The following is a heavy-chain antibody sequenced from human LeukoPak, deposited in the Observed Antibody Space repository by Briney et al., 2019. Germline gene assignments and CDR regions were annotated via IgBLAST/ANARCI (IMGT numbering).Heavy chain of an antibody. J-gene: IGHJ4*02. Sequence: GGSLRLSCAASGFTVSSYGMTWVRQAPGKGLEWVTAISGSGGSTYYADSVKGRFTISRDKSKNTLYLQMNSLRAEDTAVYYCAKVRSGSYVFDYWGQGTLVTVSS. D-gene: IGHD1-26*01. CDR3: AKVRSGSYVFDY. CDR1: GFTVSSYG. V-gene: IGHV3-23*01. CDR2: ISGSGGST.